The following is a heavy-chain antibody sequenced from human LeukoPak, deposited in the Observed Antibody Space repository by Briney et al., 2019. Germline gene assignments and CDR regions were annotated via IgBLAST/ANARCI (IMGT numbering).Heavy chain of an antibody. Sequence: SETLSLTCIVSGGSISTYCWSWIRQPAGKGLEWIGRIYPSGSTFYNPSLKSRVTISIDKSKNQFFLNLTSVTAADTALYYCARDRSGYSEYYFDYWGQGSLVTVSS. CDR1: GGSISTYC. V-gene: IGHV4-4*07. D-gene: IGHD5-18*01. J-gene: IGHJ4*02. CDR2: IYPSGST. CDR3: ARDRSGYSEYYFDY.